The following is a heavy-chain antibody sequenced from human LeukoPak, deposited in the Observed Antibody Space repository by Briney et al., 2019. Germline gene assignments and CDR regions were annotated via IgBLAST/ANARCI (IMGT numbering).Heavy chain of an antibody. J-gene: IGHJ4*02. CDR2: ISDDGRNE. Sequence: GGCLRLSCAASGFTFSSYVMHWVRQAPGKGREWGAVISDDGRNEYYADNVKGRFTISRDNSKNTLYLPMNSLRAEDTAVYSCAKDWAYSGYDYFDYWGPGTLVTVSS. CDR3: AKDWAYSGYDYFDY. CDR1: GFTFSSYV. D-gene: IGHD5-12*01. V-gene: IGHV3-30*18.